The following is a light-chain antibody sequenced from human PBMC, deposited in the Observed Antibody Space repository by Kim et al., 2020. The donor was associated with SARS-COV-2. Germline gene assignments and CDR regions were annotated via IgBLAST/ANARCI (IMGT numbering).Light chain of an antibody. CDR3: QQYRSYPYT. CDR1: QGISRW. V-gene: IGKV1-5*01. J-gene: IGKJ2*01. Sequence: GEKVTLPCRASQGISRWSAWYQQKPGKAPQLLIFDGSSLESGVPSRFSGSGSGTEFTLTIRSLQPDDLATYYCQQYRSYPYTFGQGTKLEI. CDR2: DGS.